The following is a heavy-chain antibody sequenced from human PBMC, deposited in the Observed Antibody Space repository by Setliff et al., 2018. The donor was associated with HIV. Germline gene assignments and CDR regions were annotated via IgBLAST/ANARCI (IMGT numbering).Heavy chain of an antibody. CDR2: IYYIGNT. J-gene: IGHJ4*02. V-gene: IGHV4-59*01. Sequence: LSLTCTVSGGSISGYYWSWIRQPPGKGLEWIGYIYYIGNTNYNPSLKGRVTLSVDTSKNQLSLKLSSVTAADTAVYYCARGRSRYYYCTRDRVATTSLLYYFDYWGQGILVTVSS. D-gene: IGHD2-8*01. CDR1: GGSISGYY. CDR3: ARGRSRYYYCTRDRVATTSLLYYFDY.